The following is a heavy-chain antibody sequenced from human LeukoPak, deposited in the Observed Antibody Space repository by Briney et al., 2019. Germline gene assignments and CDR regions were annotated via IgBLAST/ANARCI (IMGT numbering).Heavy chain of an antibody. CDR2: INHSGST. V-gene: IGHV4-34*01. J-gene: IGHJ4*02. Sequence: SETLSLTCAVYGGSFSGYYWSWIRQPPGKGLEWIGEINHSGSTYYNPSLKSRVTISVDTSKNQFSLKLSSVTAADTAVYYCARIFTDSSLYFDYWGQGTLVTVSS. CDR1: GGSFSGYY. CDR3: ARIFTDSSLYFDY. D-gene: IGHD6-6*01.